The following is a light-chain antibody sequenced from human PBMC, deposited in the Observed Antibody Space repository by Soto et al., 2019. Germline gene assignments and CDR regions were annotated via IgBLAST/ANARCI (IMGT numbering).Light chain of an antibody. Sequence: EIVMTQSPASLSVSPGETATLSCRASQSISNSLAWYQQKPGQALSLLIYGASTRATGIPARFSGSGSGTEFTLTISSLQSEDSAHYYSQQYNNWPPRTFGQGTKLEIK. CDR1: QSISNS. V-gene: IGKV3-15*01. J-gene: IGKJ2*01. CDR3: QQYNNWPPRT. CDR2: GAS.